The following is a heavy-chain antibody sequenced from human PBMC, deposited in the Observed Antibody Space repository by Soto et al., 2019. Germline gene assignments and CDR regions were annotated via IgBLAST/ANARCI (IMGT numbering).Heavy chain of an antibody. J-gene: IGHJ4*02. CDR1: GFTFSSYA. CDR3: AKDFTLLPAAITPPFDY. D-gene: IGHD2-2*02. Sequence: VGSLRLSCAASGFTFSSYAMSWVRQAPGKGLEWVSAISGSGGSTYYADSVKGRFTISRDNSKNTLYLQMNSLRAEDTAVYYCAKDFTLLPAAITPPFDYWGQGSLVTGSS. V-gene: IGHV3-23*01. CDR2: ISGSGGST.